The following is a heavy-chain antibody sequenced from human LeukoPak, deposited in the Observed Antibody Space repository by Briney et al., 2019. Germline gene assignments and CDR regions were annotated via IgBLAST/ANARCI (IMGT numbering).Heavy chain of an antibody. V-gene: IGHV4-39*01. D-gene: IGHD5-24*01. Sequence: SETLSLTCTVSGGSISSSSYYWGWIRQPPGKGLEWIGSIYYGGSTYYNPSLKSRVTISVDTSKNQFSLKLSSVTAADTAVYYCARLPRWLQFGHDYWGQGTLVTVSS. J-gene: IGHJ4*02. CDR2: IYYGGST. CDR3: ARLPRWLQFGHDY. CDR1: GGSISSSSYY.